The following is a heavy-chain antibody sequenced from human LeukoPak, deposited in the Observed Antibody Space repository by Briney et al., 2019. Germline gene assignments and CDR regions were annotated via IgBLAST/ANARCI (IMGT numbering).Heavy chain of an antibody. CDR3: ARDLRSGSYYIRRFDY. Sequence: SQTLSLTCALSGDSFSSNSAAWNWLRQSPSRGFEWLGRTYYRSKWYNDYAVSVKSRITINPDTSKNQFSLQLNSVTPEDTAVYYCARDLRSGSYYIRRFDYWGQGTLVTVSS. CDR1: GDSFSSNSAA. V-gene: IGHV6-1*01. J-gene: IGHJ4*02. CDR2: TYYRSKWYN. D-gene: IGHD1-26*01.